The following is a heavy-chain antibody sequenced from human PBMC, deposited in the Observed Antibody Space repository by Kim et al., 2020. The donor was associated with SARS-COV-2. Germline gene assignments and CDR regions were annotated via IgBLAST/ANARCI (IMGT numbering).Heavy chain of an antibody. J-gene: IGHJ4*02. V-gene: IGHV1-18*01. CDR3: AGVGQSGYDIAVAGLFDY. CDR2: ISAYNGNT. CDR1: GYTFTSYG. D-gene: IGHD6-19*01. Sequence: ASVKVSCKASGYTFTSYGISWVRQAPGQGLEWMGWISAYNGNTNYAQKLQGRGTMTTDTSTSTAYMELRSLRCDDTAVYYCAGVGQSGYDIAVAGLFDYWGQGTLVTVSS.